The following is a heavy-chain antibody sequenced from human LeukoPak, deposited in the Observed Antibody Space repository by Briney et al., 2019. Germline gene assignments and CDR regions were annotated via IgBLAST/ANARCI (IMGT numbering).Heavy chain of an antibody. J-gene: IGHJ4*02. CDR2: IYQSGSA. D-gene: IGHD3-3*01. CDR1: GGSINSDYW. CDR3: ARHYHSWSAYNY. V-gene: IGHV4-4*02. Sequence: SGTLSLTCVVSGGSINSDYWWSWIRQPPGKGLEWIGEIYQSGSANYNPSLESRVTISRDRSRSQFSLMLRSVNAADTAVYYCARHYHSWSAYNYWGQGILVTVSS.